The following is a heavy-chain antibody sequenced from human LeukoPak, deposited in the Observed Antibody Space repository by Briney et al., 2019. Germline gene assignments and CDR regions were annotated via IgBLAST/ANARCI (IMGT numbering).Heavy chain of an antibody. V-gene: IGHV4-59*01. CDR2: IYYSGST. CDR3: ARHGTSGTNLNWFDP. CDR1: GGSISSYY. J-gene: IGHJ5*02. D-gene: IGHD1-1*01. Sequence: PSETLSLTCAVSGGSISSYYWSWIRQPPGKGLGGMGYIYYSGSTNYNPSLKSRVTISVDTSKNQFSLKLSSVTAADTAVYYCARHGTSGTNLNWFDPWGQGTLVTVSS.